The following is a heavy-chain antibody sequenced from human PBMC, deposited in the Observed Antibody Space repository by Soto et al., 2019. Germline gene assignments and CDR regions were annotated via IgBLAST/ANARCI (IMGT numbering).Heavy chain of an antibody. CDR1: GYTFTGYY. J-gene: IGHJ6*02. CDR2: INPNSGGT. CDR3: ARDDSYGFYYYYYGMDV. V-gene: IGHV1-2*02. Sequence: ASVKVSCKASGYTFTGYYMHWVRQAPGQGLEWMGWINPNSGGTNYAQKFQGRVTMTRDTSISTAYMELSRLRSDDTAVYYCARDDSYGFYYYYYGMDVRGQGTTVTVSS. D-gene: IGHD5-18*01.